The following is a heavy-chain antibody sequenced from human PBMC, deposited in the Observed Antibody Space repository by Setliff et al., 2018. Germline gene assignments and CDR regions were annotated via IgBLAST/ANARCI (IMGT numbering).Heavy chain of an antibody. CDR3: ARGSSGYLNY. V-gene: IGHV4-59*11. CDR1: GASINSHP. CDR2: VYDSGST. D-gene: IGHD3-22*01. Sequence: SETLSLTCTVSGASINSHPWSWIRQPPGKELEWIGYVYDSGSTNYNPSLKSRVTISADTSKNQFSLKLSSVSAADTAVYYCARGSSGYLNYWGQGTLVTVSS. J-gene: IGHJ4*02.